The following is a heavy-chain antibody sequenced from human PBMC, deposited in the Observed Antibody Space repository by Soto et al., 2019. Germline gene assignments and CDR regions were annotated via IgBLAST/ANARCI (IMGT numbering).Heavy chain of an antibody. CDR2: ISYDGSNT. CDR3: ARDSETNGYSYVYFDY. CDR1: GFAFRTYA. D-gene: IGHD5-18*01. V-gene: IGHV3-30*04. Sequence: QVQLVESGGGVVQPGRSLKLSCAASGFAFRTYAMHWVRQAPGKGLEWVAVISYDGSNTYYADSVKGRFTISRDSSKNTLYLQMNSLRTEDSAVYYCARDSETNGYSYVYFDYWGQGTLVTVSS. J-gene: IGHJ4*02.